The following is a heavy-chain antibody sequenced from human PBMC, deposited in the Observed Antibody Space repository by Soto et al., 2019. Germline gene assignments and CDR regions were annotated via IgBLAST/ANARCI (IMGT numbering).Heavy chain of an antibody. Sequence: GGSLRLSCAASGFTFSTYSMNWVRQAPGKGLEWVSVIYSDGSTFYADSVKGRFTISRDSSKNTLSLQMNSLRVEDTAVYYCARVPGSVWGQGTTVTVSS. V-gene: IGHV3-53*01. D-gene: IGHD1-26*01. J-gene: IGHJ6*02. CDR3: ARVPGSV. CDR2: IYSDGST. CDR1: GFTFSTYS.